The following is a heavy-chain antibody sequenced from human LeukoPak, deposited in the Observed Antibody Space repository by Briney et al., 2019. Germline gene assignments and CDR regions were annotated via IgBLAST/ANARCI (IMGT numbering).Heavy chain of an antibody. CDR3: ARDLVTVTKGFDI. D-gene: IGHD4-17*01. J-gene: IGHJ3*02. Sequence: SSETLSLTCAVSGDSFSSHYWTWIRQSPGTGLEWIGYISHIGRTNYNPSPKSRVTISIDTSKNQFSLKLRSVTAADTAVYYCARDLVTVTKGFDIWGQGTMVSVSS. CDR2: ISHIGRT. CDR1: GDSFSSHY. V-gene: IGHV4-59*11.